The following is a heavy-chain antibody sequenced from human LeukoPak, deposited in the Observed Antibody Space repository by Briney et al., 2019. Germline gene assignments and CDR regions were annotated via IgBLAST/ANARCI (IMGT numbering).Heavy chain of an antibody. CDR3: ARGAPRGVWNFYFDY. CDR2: VGPYNRKT. Sequence: ASVKVSCKASGYAFSSYGIGWVRQAPGQGLEWMGWVGPYNRKTNYSQKFQGRVTMTTDTSTNTAYLERRTLRSDDTAVYYCARGAPRGVWNFYFDYWGQGTLVTVSS. V-gene: IGHV1-18*01. CDR1: GYAFSSYG. J-gene: IGHJ4*02. D-gene: IGHD1-7*01.